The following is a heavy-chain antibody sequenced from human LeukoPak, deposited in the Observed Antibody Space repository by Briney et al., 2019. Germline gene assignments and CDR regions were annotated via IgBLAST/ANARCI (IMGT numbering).Heavy chain of an antibody. CDR2: ISAYNSNT. CDR3: ARVPAEWFGELEHVVDNWFDP. J-gene: IGHJ5*02. V-gene: IGHV1-18*04. Sequence: ASVKVSCKASGYTFTSYGISWVRQAPGQGLEWMGWISAYNSNTNYAQKLQGRVTMTTDTSTSTAYMELRSLRSDDTAVYYCARVPAEWFGELEHVVDNWFDPWGQGTLVTVSS. CDR1: GYTFTSYG. D-gene: IGHD3-10*01.